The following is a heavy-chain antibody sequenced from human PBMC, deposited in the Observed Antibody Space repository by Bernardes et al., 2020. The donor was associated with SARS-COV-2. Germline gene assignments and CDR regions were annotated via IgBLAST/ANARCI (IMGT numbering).Heavy chain of an antibody. J-gene: IGHJ2*01. Sequence: ETLSLTCTVSGGSISGYYCNWLRQPPGKGLEWIGYIDSSGATKYNPSLESRVSTSVDSSKNQFSLMLHSVTAADTAVDYGARVIVRDYWHLDLWGRGTLVPVSS. D-gene: IGHD3-10*01. CDR1: GGSISGYY. CDR2: IDSSGAT. V-gene: IGHV4-59*01. CDR3: ARVIVRDYWHLDL.